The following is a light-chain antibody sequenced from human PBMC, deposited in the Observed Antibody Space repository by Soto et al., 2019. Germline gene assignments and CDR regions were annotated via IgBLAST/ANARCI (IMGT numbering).Light chain of an antibody. J-gene: IGLJ1*01. CDR2: DVS. CDR3: TSFTSRHTYV. Sequence: QSLLTQAASVSGSRGQSITISCTGTISDVGGYNYVSWYQQHPDKAPRLMIYDVSNRPSGVSDRFSGSKSGDTASLTISGLQAEDEADYYCTSFTSRHTYVFGTGTKVTVL. V-gene: IGLV2-14*03. CDR1: ISDVGGYNY.